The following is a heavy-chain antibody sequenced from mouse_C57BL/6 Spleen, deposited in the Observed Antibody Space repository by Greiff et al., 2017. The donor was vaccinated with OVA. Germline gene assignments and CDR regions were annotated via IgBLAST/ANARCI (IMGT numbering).Heavy chain of an antibody. V-gene: IGHV1-64*01. CDR3: ARWGDWYFDV. CDR2: IHPNSGST. J-gene: IGHJ1*03. CDR1: GYTFTSYW. Sequence: QVQLQHPGAELVKPGASVKLSCKASGYTFTSYWMHWVKQRPGQGLEWIGMIHPNSGSTNYNEKFKSKATLTVDKSSSTAYMQLSSLTSEDSAVYYCARWGDWYFDVWGTGTTVTVSS.